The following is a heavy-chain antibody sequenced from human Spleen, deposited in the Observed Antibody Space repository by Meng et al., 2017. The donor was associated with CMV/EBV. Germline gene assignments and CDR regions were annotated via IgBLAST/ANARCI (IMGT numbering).Heavy chain of an antibody. CDR2: IIPILGIA. CDR1: GGTFSSYT. CDR3: ARESGGEAAINWFDP. Sequence: SGGTFSSYTFSWVRQAPGQGLEWMGRIIPILGIANYAQKFQGRVTITADKSTSTAYMELSSLRSEDTAVYYCARESGGEAAINWFDPWGQGTLVTVSS. D-gene: IGHD2-2*01. J-gene: IGHJ5*02. V-gene: IGHV1-69*04.